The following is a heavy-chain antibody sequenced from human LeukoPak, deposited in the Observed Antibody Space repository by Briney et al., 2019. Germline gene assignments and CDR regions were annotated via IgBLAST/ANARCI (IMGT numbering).Heavy chain of an antibody. D-gene: IGHD2-2*01. J-gene: IGHJ6*03. Sequence: SVKDSCRASGGTFSSYAISWVRQAPGQGLEWMGGIIPIFGTANYAQKFQGRVTITADESTSTAYVELGSLRSEDTAVYYCARAPAYCSSTSCPEYYCYMDVWGKGTTVTVSS. CDR2: IIPIFGTA. CDR1: GGTFSSYA. V-gene: IGHV1-69*13. CDR3: ARAPAYCSSTSCPEYYCYMDV.